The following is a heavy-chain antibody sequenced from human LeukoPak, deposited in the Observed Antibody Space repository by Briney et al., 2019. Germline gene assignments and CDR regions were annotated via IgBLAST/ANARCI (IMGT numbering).Heavy chain of an antibody. J-gene: IGHJ6*02. V-gene: IGHV3-23*01. D-gene: IGHD4-11*01. CDR3: AKGGGPTGDV. CDR2: VSGSGTGA. Sequence: PGGSLRLSCAASGFTFNNYVMSWVRQAPGKGLEWVSSVSGSGTGAFYADSVKGRFTISRDNSQNTLYLQMNSLLAEDTATYYCAKGGGPTGDVWGQGTTVTVSS. CDR1: GFTFNNYV.